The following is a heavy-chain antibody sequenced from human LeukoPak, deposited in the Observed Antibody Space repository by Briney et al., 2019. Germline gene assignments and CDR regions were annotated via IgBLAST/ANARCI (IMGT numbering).Heavy chain of an antibody. D-gene: IGHD3-3*01. Sequence: PSETLSLTCTVSGGSISSGDYYWSWIRQHPGKGLEWIGYIFYTGYTYYGPSLKSRVIISLDTSKNQFSLKLSSVTAADTAVYYCARAPANDFWSGYVYWGQGALVTVSS. CDR1: GGSISSGDYY. CDR2: IFYTGYT. V-gene: IGHV4-31*03. CDR3: ARAPANDFWSGYVY. J-gene: IGHJ4*02.